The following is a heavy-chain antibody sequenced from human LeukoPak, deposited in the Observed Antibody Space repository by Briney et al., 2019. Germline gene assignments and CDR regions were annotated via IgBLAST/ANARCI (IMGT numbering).Heavy chain of an antibody. D-gene: IGHD6-13*01. Sequence: SQTLSLTCTVSGGSISTGSYYWSWIRQPAGQGLEWIVRIDSSGSTNYNPSLKSRLNISLDTSKHHFSLRLTSVTAADTAMYYCAKAGSWQGALDSWGQGILVTVSS. CDR1: GGSISTGSYY. CDR3: AKAGSWQGALDS. J-gene: IGHJ4*02. V-gene: IGHV4-61*02. CDR2: IDSSGST.